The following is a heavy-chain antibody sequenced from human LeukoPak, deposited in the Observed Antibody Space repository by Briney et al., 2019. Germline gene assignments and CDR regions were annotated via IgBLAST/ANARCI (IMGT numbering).Heavy chain of an antibody. CDR1: GYTFTSYG. CDR2: ISAYNCNT. Sequence: ASVKVSCMASGYTFTSYGISWLRQAPGQGLDWMGWISAYNCNTNYAQKLQGRVTMTTDTSTSTAYMELRSLRSDDTAVYYCARATPGIAAAGKRGNFDYWGQGTLVTVSS. J-gene: IGHJ4*02. V-gene: IGHV1-18*01. D-gene: IGHD6-13*01. CDR3: ARATPGIAAAGKRGNFDY.